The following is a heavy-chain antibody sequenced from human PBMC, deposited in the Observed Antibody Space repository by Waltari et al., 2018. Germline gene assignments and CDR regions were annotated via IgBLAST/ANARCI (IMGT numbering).Heavy chain of an antibody. V-gene: IGHV4-59*01. CDR1: GGSISSYY. CDR2: IYYSGST. D-gene: IGHD2-8*01. CDR3: ARIGVYANFFFDY. Sequence: QVQLQESGPGLVKPSETLSLTCTVSGGSISSYYWSWIRQPPGKGLEWIGYIYYSGSTNYNPSLKSRVTISVDTSKNQCSLKLSSVTAADTAVYYCARIGVYANFFFDYWGQGTLVXXSS. J-gene: IGHJ4*02.